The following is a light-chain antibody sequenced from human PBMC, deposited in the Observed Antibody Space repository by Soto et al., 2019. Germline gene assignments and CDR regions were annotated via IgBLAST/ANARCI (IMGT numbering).Light chain of an antibody. Sequence: VLTQPPSASGTPGQRVTISCSGSSSNIGSNTVNWYQQLPGTAPKLLIYSNNQRPSGVPGRFSGSKSGTSASLAISGLQSEDEADYYCAAWDDSLNGLYVFGTGTKVTVL. CDR2: SNN. J-gene: IGLJ1*01. CDR1: SSNIGSNT. CDR3: AAWDDSLNGLYV. V-gene: IGLV1-44*01.